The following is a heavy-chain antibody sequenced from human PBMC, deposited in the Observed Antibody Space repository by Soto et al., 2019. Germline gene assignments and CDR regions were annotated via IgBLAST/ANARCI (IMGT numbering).Heavy chain of an antibody. CDR1: GASINSDY. CDR3: ARFTYKSGFNWFDP. J-gene: IGHJ5*02. Sequence: ETLSLTCTVSGASINSDYWSWIRQSPGKGLEWIGYIYHMGGTDYNPSLKSRVTISIDKSKDQFSLNLRSVTAADTAVYFCARFTYKSGFNWFDPWGQGTQVTVSS. D-gene: IGHD5-12*01. V-gene: IGHV4-59*03. CDR2: IYHMGGT.